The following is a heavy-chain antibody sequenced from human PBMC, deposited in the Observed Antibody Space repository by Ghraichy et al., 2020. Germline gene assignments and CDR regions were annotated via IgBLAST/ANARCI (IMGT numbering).Heavy chain of an antibody. CDR2: INHSGST. J-gene: IGHJ4*02. Sequence: SQTLSLTCAVYGGSFSGYYWSWIRQPPGKGLEWIGEINHSGSTNYNPSLKSRVTISVDTSKNQFSLKLSSVTAADTAVYYCARGRNRYCSGGSCYILGYWGQGTLVTVSS. D-gene: IGHD2-15*01. V-gene: IGHV4-34*01. CDR3: ARGRNRYCSGGSCYILGY. CDR1: GGSFSGYY.